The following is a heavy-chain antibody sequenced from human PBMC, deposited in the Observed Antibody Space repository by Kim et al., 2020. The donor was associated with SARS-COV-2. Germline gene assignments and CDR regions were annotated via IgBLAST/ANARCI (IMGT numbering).Heavy chain of an antibody. CDR1: GFTFSSYG. CDR3: AREHRQYYGMDV. V-gene: IGHV3-33*01. Sequence: GGSLRLSCAASGFTFSSYGMHWVRQAPGKGLEWVAVIWYDGSNKYYADSVKGRFTISRDNSKNTLYLQMNSLRAEDTAVYYCAREHRQYYGMDVWGQGTTVTVSS. J-gene: IGHJ6*02. CDR2: IWYDGSNK.